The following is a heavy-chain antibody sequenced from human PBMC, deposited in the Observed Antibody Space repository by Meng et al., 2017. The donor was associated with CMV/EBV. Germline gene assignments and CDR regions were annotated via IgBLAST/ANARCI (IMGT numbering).Heavy chain of an antibody. D-gene: IGHD2-2*01. J-gene: IGHJ6*02. CDR1: GGSFSGYY. V-gene: IGHV4-34*01. CDR2: INHSGST. Sequence: SETLSLTCAVYGGSFSGYYWSWIRQPPGKGLEWIGEINHSGSTNYNPSLKSRVTISVDTSKNQFSLKLSSVTAADTAVYYCARGHRDCSSTSCYLYYGMDVWGQGTTVTVSS. CDR3: ARGHRDCSSTSCYLYYGMDV.